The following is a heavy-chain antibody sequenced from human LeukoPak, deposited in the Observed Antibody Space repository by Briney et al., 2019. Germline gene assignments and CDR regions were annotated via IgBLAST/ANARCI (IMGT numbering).Heavy chain of an antibody. V-gene: IGHV1-2*02. CDR3: ARDRENAGTYYDFWSGYLGGWFDP. CDR2: INPNSGGT. D-gene: IGHD3-3*01. Sequence: ASVKVSCKASGYTFTGYYMHWVRQAPGQGLEWIGWINPNSGGTNYAQKFQGRVTMTRDTSISTAYMELSRLRSDDTAVYYCARDRENAGTYYDFWSGYLGGWFDPWGQGTLVTVSS. J-gene: IGHJ5*02. CDR1: GYTFTGYY.